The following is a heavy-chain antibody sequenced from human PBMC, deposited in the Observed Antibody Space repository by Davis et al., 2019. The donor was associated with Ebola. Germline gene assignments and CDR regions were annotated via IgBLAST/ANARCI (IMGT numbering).Heavy chain of an antibody. CDR2: IIPIFDTP. D-gene: IGHD3-9*01. CDR3: ARDFDGGNYYFDY. J-gene: IGHJ4*02. V-gene: IGHV1-69*13. Sequence: SVKVSCKTSGGSFSSHPISWVRQAPRQGLEWMGGIIPIFDTPHYAQKFQGRITITADASTSTAYMELSSLRSEDTATYFCARDFDGGNYYFDYWGPGTPVTISS. CDR1: GGSFSSHP.